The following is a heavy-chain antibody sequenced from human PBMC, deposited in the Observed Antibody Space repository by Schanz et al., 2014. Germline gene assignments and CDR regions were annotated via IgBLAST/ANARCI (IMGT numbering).Heavy chain of an antibody. CDR1: GFTISGYS. CDR2: ISSSGSYI. D-gene: IGHD6-19*01. CDR3: AIIGVMVAVAGTRADY. Sequence: EVHLVESGGGLVKRGGSLRLSCAASGFTISGYSMNWVRQAPGKGLEWVSSISSSGSYIYYADSVKGRFSISRDNAKNSLFLQMNRLRAEDTALYYCAIIGVMVAVAGTRADYWGQGTLVTVSS. J-gene: IGHJ4*02. V-gene: IGHV3-21*01.